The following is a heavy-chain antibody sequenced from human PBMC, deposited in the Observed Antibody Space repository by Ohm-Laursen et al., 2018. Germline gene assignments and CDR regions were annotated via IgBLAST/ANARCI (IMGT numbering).Heavy chain of an antibody. D-gene: IGHD6-19*01. V-gene: IGHV3-23*01. Sequence: GSLRLSCAASGFTFSSSAMSWVRQAPGKGLEWVSSISSSSTSTYYADSVKGRFTISRDNAENTLYLQMNSLRAEDTAVYYCANRRARQWLRPSFDSWGQGTLVTVSS. CDR2: ISSSSTST. CDR3: ANRRARQWLRPSFDS. J-gene: IGHJ4*02. CDR1: GFTFSSSA.